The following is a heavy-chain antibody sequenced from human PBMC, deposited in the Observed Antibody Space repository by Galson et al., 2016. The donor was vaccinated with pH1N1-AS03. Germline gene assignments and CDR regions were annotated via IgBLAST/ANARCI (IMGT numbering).Heavy chain of an antibody. D-gene: IGHD5-12*01. Sequence: SLRLSCAASGFTVSSNYMSRVRQAPGKGLEWVSLTYTGGSTDYADSVKGRFTISRDNSKNTLYLQMNSLRAEDTAMYYCARGRARGYSGYDLWGQGTLVTVSS. V-gene: IGHV3-53*01. CDR3: ARGRARGYSGYDL. J-gene: IGHJ4*02. CDR1: GFTVSSNY. CDR2: TYTGGST.